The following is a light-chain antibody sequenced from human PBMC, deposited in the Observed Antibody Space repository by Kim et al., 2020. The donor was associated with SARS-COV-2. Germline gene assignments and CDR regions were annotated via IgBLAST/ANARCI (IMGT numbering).Light chain of an antibody. V-gene: IGKV3-20*01. CDR2: GAS. CDR3: QQCAGSPRT. Sequence: SPGQTATLSCRASQCVDSRFLVWYQEKPGQAPRLLIYGASTRATGIPDRFSGSVSGTDFALTISGLDPGDFAVCYCQQCAGSPRTFGQGTKVDIK. J-gene: IGKJ1*01. CDR1: QCVDSRF.